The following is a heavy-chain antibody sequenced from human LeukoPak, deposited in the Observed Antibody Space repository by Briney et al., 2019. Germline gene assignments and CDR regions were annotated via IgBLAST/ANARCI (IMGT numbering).Heavy chain of an antibody. D-gene: IGHD3-10*01. J-gene: IGHJ5*02. CDR3: ARVPNYYGSGSYYNWFDP. CDR2: IYHSGST. CDR1: GGSISSSNW. V-gene: IGHV4-4*02. Sequence: PSETLSPTCAVSGGSISSSNWWSWVRPPPGKGLEWIGEIYHSGSTNYNPSLKSRVTISVDKSKNQFSLKLSSVTAADTAVYYCARVPNYYGSGSYYNWFDPWGQGTLVTVSS.